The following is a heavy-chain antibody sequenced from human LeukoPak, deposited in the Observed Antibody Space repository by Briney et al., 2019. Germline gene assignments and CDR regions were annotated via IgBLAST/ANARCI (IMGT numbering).Heavy chain of an antibody. D-gene: IGHD3-16*01. Sequence: GGSLRLSCAGSGFTLNTHWTSWVRQAAGKGLEWVASIRQNGYEKHYVDSVKGRFIISRDNAENSVSLQMNSLRDEDTAIYYCARLLGESTIYDLWGQGTLVTVSS. CDR3: ARLLGESTIYDL. CDR1: GFTLNTHW. V-gene: IGHV3-7*01. CDR2: IRQNGYEK. J-gene: IGHJ5*02.